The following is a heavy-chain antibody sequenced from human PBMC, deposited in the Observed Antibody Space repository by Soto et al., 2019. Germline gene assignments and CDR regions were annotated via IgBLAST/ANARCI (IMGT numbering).Heavy chain of an antibody. V-gene: IGHV1-3*01. Sequence: QVQLVQSGAEVKKPGASVKVSCKASGYTFTSYAMHWVRQAPGQRLEWMGGINAGNGNTKYSQKFQGRVTITRDTSASTAYMELSGLRSEDTAVYYCAGEVGAYCGGDCYPDCWGQGSLVTVAS. CDR3: AGEVGAYCGGDCYPDC. CDR2: INAGNGNT. D-gene: IGHD2-21*02. CDR1: GYTFTSYA. J-gene: IGHJ4*03.